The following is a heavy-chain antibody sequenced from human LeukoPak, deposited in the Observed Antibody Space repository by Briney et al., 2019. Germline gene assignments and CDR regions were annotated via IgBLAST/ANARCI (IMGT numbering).Heavy chain of an antibody. CDR1: GFTFSSYS. Sequence: GGSLRLSCAASGFTFSSYSMNWVRQAPGKGLEWVSSISSSSSYIYYADSVKGRFTISRDNAKNSLYLQMNSLRAEDTAVYYCARRYSGYSRRKAFDIWGQGTMVTVSS. CDR2: ISSSSSYI. D-gene: IGHD5-12*01. J-gene: IGHJ3*02. V-gene: IGHV3-21*01. CDR3: ARRYSGYSRRKAFDI.